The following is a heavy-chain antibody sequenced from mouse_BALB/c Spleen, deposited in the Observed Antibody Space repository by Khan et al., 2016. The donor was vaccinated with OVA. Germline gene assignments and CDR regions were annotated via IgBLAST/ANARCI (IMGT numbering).Heavy chain of an antibody. CDR1: GFTFSSYG. V-gene: IGHV5-6*01. CDR2: INSDGYST. CDR3: ASHLTGSFAY. J-gene: IGHJ3*01. Sequence: EVELVESGGDLVKPGGSLRLSCAASGFTFSSYGMSWVRQFPDKRLEWVATINSDGYSTYYPDTVPGRFTISRNNAENTLYLQMSSLKSEDTAIYYCASHLTGSFAYWGQGTLVTVSA. D-gene: IGHD4-1*01.